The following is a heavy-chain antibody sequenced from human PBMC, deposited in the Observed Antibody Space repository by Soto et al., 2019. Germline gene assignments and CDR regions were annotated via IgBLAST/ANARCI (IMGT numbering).Heavy chain of an antibody. V-gene: IGHV3-23*01. Sequence: ESGGGLVQSGGSLRLSCAASGFTFSNYAMTWVRQAPGKGLEWVSVISGSGGTTYSADPVKGRFTIYRDNSKNTQYLQMNRLGAGDMAVYYCAKAFFRRSGTPLGPFDTWGQGTMVTVSS. J-gene: IGHJ3*02. CDR2: ISGSGGTT. D-gene: IGHD1-7*01. CDR3: AKAFFRRSGTPLGPFDT. CDR1: GFTFSNYA.